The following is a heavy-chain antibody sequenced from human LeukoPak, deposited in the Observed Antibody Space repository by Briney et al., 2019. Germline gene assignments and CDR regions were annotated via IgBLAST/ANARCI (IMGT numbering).Heavy chain of an antibody. CDR2: IYYSGTT. CDR1: GGSISSYY. V-gene: IGHV4-59*01. D-gene: IGHD6-13*01. CDR3: ARVGSSWYQEQPVNWFDP. Sequence: SETLSLTCTVSGGSISSYYWNWIRQPPGKGLEWIGYIYYSGTTNYNPSLKSRVSMSVDTSKNQFSLKLSSLTAADTAVYYCARVGSSWYQEQPVNWFDPWGQGTLVTVSS. J-gene: IGHJ5*02.